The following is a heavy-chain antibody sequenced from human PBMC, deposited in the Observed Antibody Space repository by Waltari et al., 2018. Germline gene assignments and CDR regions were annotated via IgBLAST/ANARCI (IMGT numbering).Heavy chain of an antibody. D-gene: IGHD5-12*01. CDR2: FYYSGST. J-gene: IGHJ5*02. Sequence: QLQLQESGPGLVKPSETLSLTCTVSGGSISRSSYYWGWIRQSPGKGLEWIGGFYYSGSTYYNPTLKSRATISGDTSKNQFSLKLGSVTAADTAVYYCARHWKKSGYRFDPWGQGTLVTVSS. CDR1: GGSISRSSYY. CDR3: ARHWKKSGYRFDP. V-gene: IGHV4-39*01.